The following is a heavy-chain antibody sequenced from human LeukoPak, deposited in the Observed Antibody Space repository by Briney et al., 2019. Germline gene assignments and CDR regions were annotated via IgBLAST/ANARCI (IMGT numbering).Heavy chain of an antibody. CDR3: ARGVGATMPHYFDY. V-gene: IGHV1-69*05. CDR2: IIPIFGTA. CDR1: GGTFSIYA. J-gene: IGHJ4*02. D-gene: IGHD1-26*01. Sequence: GSSVKVSCKASGGTFSIYAISWVRQAPGQGLEWMGRIIPIFGTANYAQKFQGRVTITTDESTSTAYMELSSLRSEDTAVYYCARGVGATMPHYFDYWGQGTLVTVSS.